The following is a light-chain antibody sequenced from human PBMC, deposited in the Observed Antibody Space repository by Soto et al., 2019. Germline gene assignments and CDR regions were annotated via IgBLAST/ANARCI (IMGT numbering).Light chain of an antibody. CDR2: AAS. V-gene: IGKV1-6*01. CDR1: QGIRND. J-gene: IGKJ1*01. Sequence: ALQMTHSPASLFASVGDRVTITCPASQGIRNDLGWYQQKPGKAPKLLIYAASSLQSGVPSRFSGSGSGTDFTLTISSLQPEDFATYYCLQDYNYPWTFGQGTKV. CDR3: LQDYNYPWT.